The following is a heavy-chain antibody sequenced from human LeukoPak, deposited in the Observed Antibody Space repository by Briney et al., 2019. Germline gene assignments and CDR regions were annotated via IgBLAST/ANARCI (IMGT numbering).Heavy chain of an antibody. CDR2: FDPEDGET. V-gene: IGHV1-24*01. CDR3: ATVVIAVAGTFNY. Sequence: ASVNVSCKVSGYTLTELSMHWVRQAPGKGLEGMGGFDPEDGETIYAQKFQGRVTMTEDTSTDTAYMELSSLRSEDTAVYYCATVVIAVAGTFNYWGQGTLVTVSS. CDR1: GYTLTELS. J-gene: IGHJ4*02. D-gene: IGHD6-19*01.